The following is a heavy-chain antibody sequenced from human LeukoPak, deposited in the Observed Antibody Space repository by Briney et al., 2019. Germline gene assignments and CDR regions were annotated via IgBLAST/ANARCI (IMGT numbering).Heavy chain of an antibody. CDR1: GFAFNTYS. CDR2: IFSSSTYI. J-gene: IGHJ4*02. V-gene: IGHV3-21*03. Sequence: GESLRLSCAASGFAFNTYSMNWVRQAPGKGLEWVSFIFSSSTYIYYTDSVKGRFTISRDNARNSLYLQMDNLRAEDTGVYYCARDFYDGFALDYWGQGTLVTVSS. D-gene: IGHD2/OR15-2a*01. CDR3: ARDFYDGFALDY.